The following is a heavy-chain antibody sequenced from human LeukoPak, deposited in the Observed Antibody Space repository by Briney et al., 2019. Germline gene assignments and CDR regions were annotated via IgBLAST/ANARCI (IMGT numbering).Heavy chain of an antibody. V-gene: IGHV4-61*09. CDR1: GGSVNSASHF. CDR2: IYTSGST. J-gene: IGHJ4*02. D-gene: IGHD6-13*01. CDR3: AKSFYSSRWSFDS. Sequence: PSQTLSLTCTVSGGSVNSASHFWNWIRQPAGKGLEWIGHIYTSGSTDYNPTLKSRVTISVDTSKNQFSLTLNSVTAADTAVYYCAKSFYSSRWSFDSWGQGTLVTVSS.